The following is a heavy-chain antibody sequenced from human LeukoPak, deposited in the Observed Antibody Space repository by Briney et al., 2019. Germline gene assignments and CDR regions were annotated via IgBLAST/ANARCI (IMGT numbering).Heavy chain of an antibody. CDR3: ARAHSQQWLDQYYFDY. V-gene: IGHV1-2*02. J-gene: IGHJ4*02. Sequence: ASVTVSCKASGYTFTVYYMHWVRQAPGQGLEWMGWINPNSGGTNYAQKFQGRVTMTRDTSITTAYMELSRLRSDDTAVYYCARAHSQQWLDQYYFDYWGQGTLVTVSS. D-gene: IGHD6-19*01. CDR2: INPNSGGT. CDR1: GYTFTVYY.